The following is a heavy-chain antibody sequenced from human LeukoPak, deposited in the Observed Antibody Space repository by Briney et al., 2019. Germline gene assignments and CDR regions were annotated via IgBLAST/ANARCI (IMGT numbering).Heavy chain of an antibody. CDR3: ARNYYDSSTYNYPAGYYYYMDV. CDR1: GFSFSSYG. CDR2: IYYDGNNK. J-gene: IGHJ6*03. D-gene: IGHD3-22*01. V-gene: IGHV3-30*02. Sequence: PGGSLRLSCTASGFSFSSYGIHWVRQAPGEGLGRGTFIYYDGNNKYYADSVKGRFTISRDNSKKTLDLQMNRLSVADTAVYYCARNYYDSSTYNYPAGYYYYMDVWGKGTTVTVSS.